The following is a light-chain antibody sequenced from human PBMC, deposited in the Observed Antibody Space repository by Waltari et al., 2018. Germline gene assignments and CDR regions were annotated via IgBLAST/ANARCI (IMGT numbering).Light chain of an antibody. CDR2: AAS. V-gene: IGKV1-8*01. Sequence: AIRMTQSPSSFSASTGDRVTITCRASQGISSYLAWYQQKPGKAPKLLIYAASTLQSGVPSRFSGSGSGTDFTLTISCLQSEDFATYYCQQYCSYPVTFGPGTKVDIK. CDR1: QGISSY. CDR3: QQYCSYPVT. J-gene: IGKJ3*01.